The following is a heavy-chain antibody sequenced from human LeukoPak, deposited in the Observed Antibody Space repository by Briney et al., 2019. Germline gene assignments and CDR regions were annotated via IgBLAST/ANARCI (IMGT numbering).Heavy chain of an antibody. V-gene: IGHV3-21*01. D-gene: IGHD3-22*01. CDR1: GFTFSSYS. CDR3: ARGKSGYFPFDY. J-gene: IGHJ4*02. Sequence: GGSLRLSCAASGFTFSSYSMNWVRQAPGKGLEWVSSISSSSSYIYYAASVKGRFTISRDNAKNSLYLQMNSLRAEDTAVYYCARGKSGYFPFDYWGQGTLVTVSS. CDR2: ISSSSSYI.